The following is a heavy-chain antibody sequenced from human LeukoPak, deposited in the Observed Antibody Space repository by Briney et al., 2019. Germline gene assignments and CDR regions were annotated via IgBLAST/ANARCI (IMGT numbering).Heavy chain of an antibody. J-gene: IGHJ3*02. D-gene: IGHD3-22*01. CDR1: GFTFSAYS. CDR3: AKVLIADSYYDSTGAHDGFDM. V-gene: IGHV3-21*06. CDR2: ISSSSRYI. Sequence: GGSLRLSCAVSGFTFSAYSMNWVRQAPGKGLEWLSSISSSSRYINCADSVKGRLSISRDNAKNSVFLQMNSLSAEDTAVYYCAKVLIADSYYDSTGAHDGFDMWGQGTMVTVSS.